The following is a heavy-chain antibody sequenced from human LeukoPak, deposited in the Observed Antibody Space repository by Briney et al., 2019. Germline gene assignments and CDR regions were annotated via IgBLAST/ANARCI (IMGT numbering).Heavy chain of an antibody. CDR2: INPNSGGT. V-gene: IGHV1-2*04. D-gene: IGHD5-18*01. CDR3: ARTGAMGQKDFDY. J-gene: IGHJ4*02. CDR1: GYTFTGYY. Sequence: ASVKVSCTASGYTFTGYYMHWVRQAPGQGLEWMGWINPNSGGTNYAQKFQGWVTMTRDTSISTAYMELSRLRSDDTAVYYCARTGAMGQKDFDYWGQGTLVTVSS.